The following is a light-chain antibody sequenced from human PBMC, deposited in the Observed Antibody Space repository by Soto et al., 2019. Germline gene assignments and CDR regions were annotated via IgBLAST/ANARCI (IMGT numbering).Light chain of an antibody. V-gene: IGKV2-28*01. CDR1: QSLLKSGGYNY. Sequence: DIVMTQSPLSLSVTPGEPASISCRSNQSLLKSGGYNYLDWYLQKPGQSPQVLIYMGPGRAPGVPDRFSGRGSGTNFTLEISRVEAEDFGIYYWMQSLQTLYPFGQGTNLEIK. J-gene: IGKJ2*01. CDR3: MQSLQTLYP. CDR2: MGP.